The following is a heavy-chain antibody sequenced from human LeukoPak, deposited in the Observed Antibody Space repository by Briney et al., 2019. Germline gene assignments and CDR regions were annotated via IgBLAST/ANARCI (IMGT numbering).Heavy chain of an antibody. Sequence: GASVTVSFKASGGTFSIYAISWVRQAPGQGLEWMGGIIPIFGTANYAQKFQGRVTITADESTSTAYMELSSLRSEDTAVYYCARGRENSSGYYPPDYIFDYWGQGTLVTVSS. CDR1: GGTFSIYA. CDR2: IIPIFGTA. V-gene: IGHV1-69*13. D-gene: IGHD3-22*01. J-gene: IGHJ4*02. CDR3: ARGRENSSGYYPPDYIFDY.